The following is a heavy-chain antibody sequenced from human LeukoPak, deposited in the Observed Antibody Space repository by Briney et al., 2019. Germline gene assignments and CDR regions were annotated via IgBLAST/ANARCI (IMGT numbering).Heavy chain of an antibody. CDR2: INHSGST. V-gene: IGHV4-34*01. Sequence: PSETLSLTCAVYGGSFSGYYWSWIRQPPGKGLEWIGEINHSGSTNYNPSLKSRATISVDTSKNQFSLKLSSVTAADTAVYYCARVGYYDSSGYGYWGQGTLVTVSS. J-gene: IGHJ4*02. CDR3: ARVGYYDSSGYGY. D-gene: IGHD3-22*01. CDR1: GGSFSGYY.